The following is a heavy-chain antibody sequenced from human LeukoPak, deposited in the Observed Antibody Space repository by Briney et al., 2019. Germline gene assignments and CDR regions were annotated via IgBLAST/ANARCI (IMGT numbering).Heavy chain of an antibody. CDR3: AIPRVVLAATPHYYYMDV. D-gene: IGHD2-2*01. CDR1: GGSISSSSYY. CDR2: IYYSGST. Sequence: PSETLSLTCTVSGGSISSSSYYWGWIRQPPGKGLEWIGSIYYSGSTYYNPSLKSRVTISVDTSKNQFSLKLSSVTAADTAVYYCAIPRVVLAATPHYYYMDVWGKGTTVTVSS. J-gene: IGHJ6*03. V-gene: IGHV4-39*07.